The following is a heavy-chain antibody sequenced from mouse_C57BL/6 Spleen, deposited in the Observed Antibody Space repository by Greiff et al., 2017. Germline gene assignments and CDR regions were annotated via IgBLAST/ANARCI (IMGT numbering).Heavy chain of an antibody. CDR3: ARQGDYYGSSRYYFDY. J-gene: IGHJ2*01. Sequence: EVKLMESGGGLVKPGGSLKLSCAASGFTFSSYTMSWVRQTPEKRLEWVATISGGGGNTYYPDSVKGRFTISSDNAKNTLYLQMSSLRSEDTALYYCARQGDYYGSSRYYFDYWGQGTTLTVSS. CDR1: GFTFSSYT. CDR2: ISGGGGNT. D-gene: IGHD1-1*01. V-gene: IGHV5-9*01.